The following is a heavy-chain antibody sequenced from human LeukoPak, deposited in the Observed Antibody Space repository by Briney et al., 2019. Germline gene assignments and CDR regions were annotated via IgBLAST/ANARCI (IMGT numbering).Heavy chain of an antibody. Sequence: SGGSLRLSCAASGFTFTSYAMNWVRRTPEKGLEWVASITGGADSIYYADSVKGRFTISRDNSKNTLYLQMNSLRAEDTAVYYCAKDGRRGADTAMNTGGMDVWGQGTTVTVSS. CDR1: GFTFTSYA. CDR3: AKDGRRGADTAMNTGGMDV. J-gene: IGHJ6*02. V-gene: IGHV3-23*01. D-gene: IGHD5-18*01. CDR2: ITGGADSI.